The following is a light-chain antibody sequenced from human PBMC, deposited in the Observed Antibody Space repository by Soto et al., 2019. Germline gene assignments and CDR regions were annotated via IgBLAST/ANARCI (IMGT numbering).Light chain of an antibody. CDR3: CSYAGSPRYV. CDR1: SSDVGTYNY. CDR2: DVS. Sequence: QSALTQPRSVSGSLGQSVTISCTGTSSDVGTYNYVSWYQQHPGKAPKVMIYDVSERPSGFPDRFSCSKSGNTASLTISGLQAEEEADYYCCSYAGSPRYVLGTGTKVTVL. V-gene: IGLV2-11*01. J-gene: IGLJ1*01.